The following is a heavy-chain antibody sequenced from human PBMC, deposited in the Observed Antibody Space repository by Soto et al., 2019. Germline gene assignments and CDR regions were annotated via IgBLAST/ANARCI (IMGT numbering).Heavy chain of an antibody. CDR3: ARGGYSGYDDNYYYGMDV. Sequence: QVQLVQSGVEVKKPGSSEKVSWKASGGTFSSYVISWVRRAPGQGLEWMGGIVPIFGTANYAQKFQGRVTITADESTSTAYMELSSLRSEDTAVYYCARGGYSGYDDNYYYGMDVWGQGTTVTVSS. CDR2: IVPIFGTA. D-gene: IGHD5-12*01. J-gene: IGHJ6*02. CDR1: GGTFSSYV. V-gene: IGHV1-69*12.